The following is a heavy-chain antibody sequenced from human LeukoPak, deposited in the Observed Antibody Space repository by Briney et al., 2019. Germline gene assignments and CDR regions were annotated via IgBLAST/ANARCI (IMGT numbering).Heavy chain of an antibody. CDR1: GFTFDDYA. CDR3: AKDIFPYYYDSSGYNPSSTFDY. Sequence: GGSPRLSCAASGFTFDDYAMHWVRQAPGKGLEWVSGISWNSGSIGYADSVKGRFTISRDNAKNSLYLQMNSLRAEDTALYYCAKDIFPYYYDSSGYNPSSTFDYWGQGTLVTVSS. V-gene: IGHV3-9*01. J-gene: IGHJ4*02. D-gene: IGHD3-22*01. CDR2: ISWNSGSI.